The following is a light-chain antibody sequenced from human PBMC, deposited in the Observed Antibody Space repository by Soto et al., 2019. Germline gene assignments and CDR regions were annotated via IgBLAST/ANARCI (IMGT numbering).Light chain of an antibody. CDR3: QAWDSSTVV. Sequence: SYELTQPPSVSVSPGQTANITCSGDKLGNKYASWYQQKPGQSPVLVIYQDDKRPSGIPERFSASNSGNTATLTISGTPTMDEADYYCQAWDSSTVVFGGGTKVTVL. V-gene: IGLV3-1*01. CDR1: KLGNKY. CDR2: QDD. J-gene: IGLJ2*01.